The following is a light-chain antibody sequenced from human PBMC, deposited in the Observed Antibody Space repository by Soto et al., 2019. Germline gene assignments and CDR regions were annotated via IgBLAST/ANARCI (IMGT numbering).Light chain of an antibody. CDR3: QQSYNTPRT. CDR1: QSINYY. J-gene: IGKJ1*01. V-gene: IGKV1-39*01. Sequence: DIQMTQSPSSLSASVGDRVTITCRASQSINYYLNWYQQKPGKAPNLLIYAASTLQSGVPSRFGGSGSGTDFTLTISSLQPEDFATYYCQQSYNTPRTFGQGTKVDI. CDR2: AAS.